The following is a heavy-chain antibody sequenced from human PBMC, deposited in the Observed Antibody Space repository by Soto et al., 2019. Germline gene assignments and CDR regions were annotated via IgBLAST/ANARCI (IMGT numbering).Heavy chain of an antibody. CDR2: INHSGST. J-gene: IGHJ5*02. D-gene: IGHD3-10*01. CDR1: GGSFSGYY. V-gene: IGHV4-34*01. CDR3: ARHYYGSGSYYKWFDP. Sequence: SETLSLTCAVYGGSFSGYYWSWIRQPPGKGLEWIGEINHSGSTNYNPSLKSRVTISVDTSKNQFSLKLSSVTAADTAVYYCARHYYGSGSYYKWFDPWGQGTLVTVSS.